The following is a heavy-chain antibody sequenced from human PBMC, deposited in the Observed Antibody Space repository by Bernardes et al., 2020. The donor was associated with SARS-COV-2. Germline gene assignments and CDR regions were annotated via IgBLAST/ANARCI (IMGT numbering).Heavy chain of an antibody. CDR2: FDPEAGER. D-gene: IGHD3-22*01. V-gene: IGHV1-24*01. CDR1: GYNLTELS. J-gene: IGHJ4*02. Sequence: ASVKVSCKVSGYNLTELSLHWVRQAPGRGLEWLGGFDPEAGERIYAQKFQGRVSMTEDTSTDTAYMELGSLGSEDTAVYYCATGAATYFYDTGGYYRFDYWGQGTPVTVSS. CDR3: ATGAATYFYDTGGYYRFDY.